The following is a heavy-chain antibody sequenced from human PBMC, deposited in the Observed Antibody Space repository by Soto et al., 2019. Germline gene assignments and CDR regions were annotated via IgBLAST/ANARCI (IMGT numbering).Heavy chain of an antibody. CDR2: IRGSADSA. CDR3: AKHLWFGESVFDP. Sequence: GGSLRLSCAASGFTFSSYGMSWVRQAPRKGLEWVSTIRGSADSANYADSVKGRFTISRDNSKNMLYLQMNSLRADDTTVYYCAKHLWFGESVFDPWGQGTLVTVSS. V-gene: IGHV3-23*01. J-gene: IGHJ5*02. D-gene: IGHD3-10*01. CDR1: GFTFSSYG.